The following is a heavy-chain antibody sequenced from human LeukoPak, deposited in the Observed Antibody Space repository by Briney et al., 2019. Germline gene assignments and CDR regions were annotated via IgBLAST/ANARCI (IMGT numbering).Heavy chain of an antibody. D-gene: IGHD3-22*01. CDR3: ARDMKDYYDSSGLKY. Sequence: ASVKVSCKASGYTFTGYYMHWVGQAPGQGLEWMGWINPNSGGTNYAQKFQGRVTMTRDTSISTAYMELSRLRSDDTAVYYCARDMKDYYDSSGLKYWGQGTLVTVSS. CDR1: GYTFTGYY. J-gene: IGHJ4*02. CDR2: INPNSGGT. V-gene: IGHV1-2*02.